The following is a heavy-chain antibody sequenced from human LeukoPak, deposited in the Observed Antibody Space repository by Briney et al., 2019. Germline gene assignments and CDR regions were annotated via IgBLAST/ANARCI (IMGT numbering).Heavy chain of an antibody. CDR3: ARRIGYYDYVWGEYYFDY. CDR1: GYTFTDYY. J-gene: IGHJ4*02. CDR2: INSNSGAT. D-gene: IGHD3-16*01. V-gene: IGHV1-2*02. Sequence: GASVRVSCKASGYTFTDYYIHWVRQAPGQGLEWMGWINSNSGATNSAQKFQGRVIMTRDTSISTAYMELSSLRSEDTAVYYCARRIGYYDYVWGEYYFDYWGQGTLVTVSS.